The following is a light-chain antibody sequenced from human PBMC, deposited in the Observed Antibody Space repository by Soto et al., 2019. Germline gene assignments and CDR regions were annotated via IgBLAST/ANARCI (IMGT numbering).Light chain of an antibody. Sequence: QSVLTQPPSVSGAPGQGVTISCTGSSSNLGAGYDVHWYQQLPGAAPKLLIYANNKRPSGVLDRFSGSKSGTSASLAITGLQAEDEADYYCQSYDNSLSGSWVFGGRTKLTVL. CDR2: ANN. J-gene: IGLJ3*02. CDR3: QSYDNSLSGSWV. CDR1: SSNLGAGYD. V-gene: IGLV1-40*01.